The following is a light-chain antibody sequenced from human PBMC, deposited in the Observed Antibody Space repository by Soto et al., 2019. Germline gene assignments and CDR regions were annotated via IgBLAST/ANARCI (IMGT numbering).Light chain of an antibody. V-gene: IGKV3-15*01. CDR1: QSVSSN. CDR2: GAS. J-gene: IGKJ1*01. Sequence: EIVMTQSPATLSVSPGERATLSCRASQSVSSNLAWYQQKPGQAPRLLIYGASTRATGIPARFSGSGSGTEFTLTISSLQYEDFAVYYWQQYNNWSTFGQGTKV. CDR3: QQYNNWST.